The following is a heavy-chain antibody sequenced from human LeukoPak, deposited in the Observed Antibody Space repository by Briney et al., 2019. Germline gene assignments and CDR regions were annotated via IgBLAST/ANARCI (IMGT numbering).Heavy chain of an antibody. CDR1: GGSFSPYY. J-gene: IGHJ4*02. Sequence: SETLSLTCAVYGGSFSPYYWSWIRQPPGKGLEWIGEINHSGSTNYNPSLKSRVTISVDTSKNQFSLRLSSVTAADTAVYYCARGGFYCGGDCYADYWGQGTLVTVSS. D-gene: IGHD2-21*02. CDR3: ARGGFYCGGDCYADY. V-gene: IGHV4-34*01. CDR2: INHSGST.